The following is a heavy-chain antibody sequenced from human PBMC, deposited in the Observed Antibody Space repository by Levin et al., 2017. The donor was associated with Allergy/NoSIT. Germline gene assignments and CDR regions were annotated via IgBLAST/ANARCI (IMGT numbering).Heavy chain of an antibody. Sequence: PGGSLRLSCAASGFTFSSYAMSWVRQAPGKGLEWVSAISGSGGSTYYADSVKGRFTISRDNSKNTLYLQMNSLRAEDTAVYYCAKMTTVTTESVYYYYYMDVWGKGTTVTVSS. J-gene: IGHJ6*03. CDR3: AKMTTVTTESVYYYYYMDV. CDR1: GFTFSSYA. D-gene: IGHD4-17*01. CDR2: ISGSGGST. V-gene: IGHV3-23*01.